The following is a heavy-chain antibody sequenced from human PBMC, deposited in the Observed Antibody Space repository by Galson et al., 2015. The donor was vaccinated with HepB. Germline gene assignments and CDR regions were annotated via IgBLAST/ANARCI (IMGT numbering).Heavy chain of an antibody. V-gene: IGHV3-23*01. CDR1: GFTLRSYD. J-gene: IGHJ1*01. Sequence: SLKLSCTASGFTLRSYDMSWVRQAPGKGLEWVSVIRGSGDTTFYADSVKGRFTITRDTSKNTLYLQMNNLRAEDTAVYYCAKADMVVVGAATQFFQPWGQGTLVTVSS. CDR2: IRGSGDTT. D-gene: IGHD2-15*01. CDR3: AKADMVVVGAATQFFQP.